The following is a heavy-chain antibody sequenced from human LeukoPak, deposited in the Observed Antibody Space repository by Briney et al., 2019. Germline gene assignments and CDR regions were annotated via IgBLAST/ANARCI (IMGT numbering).Heavy chain of an antibody. Sequence: PGGSLRLSCAASGFTFSSYGMSWVRQAPGKGLEWVSAISGSGGSTYYADSVKGRFTISRDNAKNSLYLQMNSLRAEDTALYYCARDLYCTNGVCFPTDYWGQGILVTVSS. CDR1: GFTFSSYG. CDR2: ISGSGGST. J-gene: IGHJ4*02. V-gene: IGHV3-23*01. D-gene: IGHD2-8*01. CDR3: ARDLYCTNGVCFPTDY.